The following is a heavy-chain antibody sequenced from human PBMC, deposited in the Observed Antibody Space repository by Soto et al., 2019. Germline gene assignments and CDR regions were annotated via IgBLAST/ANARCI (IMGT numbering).Heavy chain of an antibody. Sequence: QVQLQQWGAGLLKPSETLSLTCAVYGESFSGYYWSWIRQPPGKGLEWIGEINHSGSTNYNPSLKSRVTMSVDTSKNQFSLKLSSVTAADPAVYYCAGNIVATISSFDYWGQGTLVTVSS. D-gene: IGHD5-12*01. CDR2: INHSGST. V-gene: IGHV4-34*01. CDR3: AGNIVATISSFDY. CDR1: GESFSGYY. J-gene: IGHJ4*02.